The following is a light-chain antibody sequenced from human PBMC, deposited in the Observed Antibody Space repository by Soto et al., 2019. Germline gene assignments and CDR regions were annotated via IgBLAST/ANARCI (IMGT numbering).Light chain of an antibody. J-gene: IGKJ5*01. CDR2: GAS. V-gene: IGKV3-20*01. CDR3: HQYGNSPPGT. Sequence: ETVLTQSPGTLYFSPGERATLSCRASQSVGNSHVAWYQQRRGLPPRLLIYGASNRATGIPDRSSGSGSGADFTLTISRLEPEDFAVYFCHQYGNSPPGTFGQGTRLEI. CDR1: QSVGNSH.